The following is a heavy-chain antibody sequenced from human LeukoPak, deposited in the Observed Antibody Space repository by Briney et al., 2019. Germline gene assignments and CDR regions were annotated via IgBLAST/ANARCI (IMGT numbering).Heavy chain of an antibody. J-gene: IGHJ5*02. CDR1: GGSISSYY. Sequence: SETLSLTCTVSGGSISSYYWSWIRQPPGKGLEWIGYIYYSGSTNYNPSLTSRVTISVDTSKNQFSLRLGSVTAADTAVYYCARQETSSGWFENWFDPWGQGTLVTVSS. D-gene: IGHD6-19*01. CDR2: IYYSGST. V-gene: IGHV4-59*08. CDR3: ARQETSSGWFENWFDP.